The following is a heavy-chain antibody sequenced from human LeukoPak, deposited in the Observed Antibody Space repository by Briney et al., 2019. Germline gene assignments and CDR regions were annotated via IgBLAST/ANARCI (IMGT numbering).Heavy chain of an antibody. CDR3: ARDPVYDYVWGSYRYAYYYYYGMDV. V-gene: IGHV1-69*13. CDR1: GGTFSSYA. CDR2: VIPIFGTA. D-gene: IGHD3-16*02. Sequence: SVKVSCKASGGTFSSYAISWVRQAPGQGLEWMGGVIPIFGTASYAQKFQGRVTITADESTSTAYMELSSLRSEDTAVYYCARDPVYDYVWGSYRYAYYYYYGMDVWGQGTTVTVSS. J-gene: IGHJ6*02.